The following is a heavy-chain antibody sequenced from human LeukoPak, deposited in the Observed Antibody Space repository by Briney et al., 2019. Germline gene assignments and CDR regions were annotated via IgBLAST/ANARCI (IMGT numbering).Heavy chain of an antibody. J-gene: IGHJ4*02. CDR2: ISAYNGNT. Sequence: ASVKVSCKASGYTFTSYGISWVRQAPGQGLEWMGWISAYNGNTNYAQKLQGRVTMTTDTSTSTAYMELRSLRSDDTAVYYCAREALKCSSTSCYFPDYWGQGTLVTVSS. V-gene: IGHV1-18*01. D-gene: IGHD2-2*01. CDR3: AREALKCSSTSCYFPDY. CDR1: GYTFTSYG.